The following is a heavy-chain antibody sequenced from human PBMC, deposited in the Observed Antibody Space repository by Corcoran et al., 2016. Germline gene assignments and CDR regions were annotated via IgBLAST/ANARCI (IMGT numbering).Heavy chain of an antibody. Sequence: QVQLVQSGAEVKKPGASVKVSCKASGYTFTSYGISWVRQAPGQGLEWMGWISAYNGNTNYARKLQGRVTMTTDTSTSTAYMELRSLRSDDTAVYYCARTGYDFWSGYYFSHYYYGMDVWGQGTTVTVSS. CDR2: ISAYNGNT. J-gene: IGHJ6*02. D-gene: IGHD3-3*01. CDR1: GYTFTSYG. V-gene: IGHV1-18*01. CDR3: ARTGYDFWSGYYFSHYYYGMDV.